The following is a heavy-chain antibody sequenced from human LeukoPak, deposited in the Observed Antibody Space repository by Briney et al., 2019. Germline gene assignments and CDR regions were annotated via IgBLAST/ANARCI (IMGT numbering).Heavy chain of an antibody. V-gene: IGHV4-34*01. Sequence: SETLSLTCAVYGGSFSGHYWTWIRQPPGKGLEWIGESTHSGSTNYNPSLKSRVTISVDTSKNQFSLELTSVSAADTAVYHCARGRTGAAALDFWSPGTLVTVSS. CDR2: STHSGST. CDR3: ARGRTGAAALDF. J-gene: IGHJ4*02. D-gene: IGHD2-2*01. CDR1: GGSFSGHY.